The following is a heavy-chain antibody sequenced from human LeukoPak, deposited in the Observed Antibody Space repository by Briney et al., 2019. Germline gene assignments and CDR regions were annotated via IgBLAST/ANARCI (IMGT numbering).Heavy chain of an antibody. V-gene: IGHV4-4*02. J-gene: IGHJ6*03. CDR1: GGSISSSNW. Sequence: PSETLSLTCAVSGGSISSSNWWSWVRQPPGKGLEWIGEIYHSGRTDYNPSLKSRVTISEDTSKNQFSLKLTSVTAADTAVYYCARVSWFPGTSYYYMDVWGKGTTVTVSS. CDR3: ARVSWFPGTSYYYMDV. D-gene: IGHD1-1*01. CDR2: IYHSGRT.